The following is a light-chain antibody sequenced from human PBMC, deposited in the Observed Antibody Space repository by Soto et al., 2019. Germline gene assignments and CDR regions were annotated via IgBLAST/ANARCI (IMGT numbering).Light chain of an antibody. J-gene: IGLJ2*01. CDR3: SSYTSSSTVV. Sequence: QSVLTQPASVSGSPGQSITISCIGTSSDIGGYKSVSWYQQHPGKAPKLMIYEVSNRPSGVSNRFSGSKSGNTASLTISGLQAEDEADYYCSSYTSSSTVVFGGGTKLTVL. CDR1: SSDIGGYKS. V-gene: IGLV2-14*01. CDR2: EVS.